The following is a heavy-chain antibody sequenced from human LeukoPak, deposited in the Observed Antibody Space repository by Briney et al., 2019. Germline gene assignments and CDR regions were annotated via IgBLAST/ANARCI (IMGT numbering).Heavy chain of an antibody. CDR1: GFTFTSSA. V-gene: IGHV1-58*02. Sequence: TSVKVSCKASGFTFTSSAMQWVRQARGQRLEWIGWIVVGSGNTNYAQKFQERVTITRDMSTSTAYMELSSLRSEDTAVYYCARCIAAAGNWFDPWGQGTLVTVSS. CDR2: IVVGSGNT. J-gene: IGHJ5*02. CDR3: ARCIAAAGNWFDP. D-gene: IGHD6-13*01.